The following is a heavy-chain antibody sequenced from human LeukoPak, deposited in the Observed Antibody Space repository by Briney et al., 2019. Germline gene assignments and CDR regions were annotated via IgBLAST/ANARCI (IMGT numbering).Heavy chain of an antibody. Sequence: GGSLRLYCVSSGFTFSSYVMNWVRQAPGKGLEWVSYISSGGSTIYYADSVKGRFTISKDNAKNSLYLQMNRLRAEDTAVYYCARAFDYWGQGTLVTVSS. CDR3: ARAFDY. V-gene: IGHV3-48*03. CDR1: GFTFSSYV. J-gene: IGHJ4*02. CDR2: ISSGGSTI.